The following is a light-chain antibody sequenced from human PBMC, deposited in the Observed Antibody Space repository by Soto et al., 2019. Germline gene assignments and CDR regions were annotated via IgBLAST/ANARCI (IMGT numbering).Light chain of an antibody. V-gene: IGLV1-51*01. CDR2: DNN. CDR3: GTWDSSLSVVV. CDR1: SSNIGDNY. J-gene: IGLJ2*01. Sequence: QSVLTQPPSVSAAPGQKVTISCSGSSSNIGDNYVSWYQQFPGTAPKLLIYDNNERPSGIPDRFSGSKSGTSATLGITGLETGDDADYYCGTWDSSLSVVVFGGGTKLTVL.